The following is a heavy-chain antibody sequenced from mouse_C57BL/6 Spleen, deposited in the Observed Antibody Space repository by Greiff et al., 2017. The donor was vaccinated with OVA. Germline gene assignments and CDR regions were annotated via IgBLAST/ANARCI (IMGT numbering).Heavy chain of an antibody. CDR2: IDPENGDT. D-gene: IGHD2-2*01. Sequence: VQLQQSGAELVRPGASVKLSCTASGFNIKDDYMHWVKQRPEQGLEWIGWIDPENGDTEYASKFQGKATITADTSSNTAYLQLSSLTSEDTAVYYCTTLGVTTGDFDYWGQGTTLTVSS. V-gene: IGHV14-4*01. J-gene: IGHJ2*01. CDR3: TTLGVTTGDFDY. CDR1: GFNIKDDY.